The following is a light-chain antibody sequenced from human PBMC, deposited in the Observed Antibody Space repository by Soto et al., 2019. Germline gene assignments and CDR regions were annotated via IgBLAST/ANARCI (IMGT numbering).Light chain of an antibody. J-gene: IGLJ1*01. Sequence: QSALTQPASVSGSPGQSITISCTGTSSDVGAYNSVSWYQQHPGKAPKLMIYDVTNRPSGVSNRFSGSKSGNTASLTISGLQAEDEAHYYCSSYTGSDNFNVFGTGTKVTVL. CDR1: SSDVGAYNS. CDR3: SSYTGSDNFNV. V-gene: IGLV2-14*01. CDR2: DVT.